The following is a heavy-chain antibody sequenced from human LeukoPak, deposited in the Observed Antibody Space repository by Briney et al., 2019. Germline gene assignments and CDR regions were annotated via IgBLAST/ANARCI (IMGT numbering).Heavy chain of an antibody. Sequence: GGSLRLSCAASGFTLSNAWMSWVRQAPGKGLEWVGRIKSKSDGGTTDFAAPVKDRFTISRDDSKNTLYLQMNSLKTEDTAVYYCAAVDFDYWGQGTLVTVSS. CDR3: AAVDFDY. V-gene: IGHV3-15*01. CDR1: GFTLSNAW. D-gene: IGHD4-23*01. CDR2: IKSKSDGGTT. J-gene: IGHJ4*02.